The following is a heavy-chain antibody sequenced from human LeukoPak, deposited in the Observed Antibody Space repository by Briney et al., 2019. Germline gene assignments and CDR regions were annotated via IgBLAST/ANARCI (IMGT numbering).Heavy chain of an antibody. D-gene: IGHD3-22*01. CDR3: AKSWRYYDSSNYYAFDI. Sequence: PGGSLRLSCAASGFTFSDYYMSWIRQAPGKGLEWVSYISSSGSTIYYADSVKGRFTISRDNSKNTLDLQMNGLRAEDTAVYYCAKSWRYYDSSNYYAFDIWGQGTMVTVSS. CDR2: ISSSGSTI. J-gene: IGHJ3*02. V-gene: IGHV3-11*01. CDR1: GFTFSDYY.